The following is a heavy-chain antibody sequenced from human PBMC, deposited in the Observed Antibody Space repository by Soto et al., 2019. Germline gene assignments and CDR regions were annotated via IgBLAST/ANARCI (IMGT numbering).Heavy chain of an antibody. J-gene: IGHJ4*02. D-gene: IGHD5-18*01. CDR3: AICTGIQLWVFNY. Sequence: GGSLRLSCAASGFRFSSYAMSWVRQAPGKGFEWVSTVTGSGGSTFYADSVKGRLSISRDNSKNTLYLQMNSLRAEDTAVYYCAICTGIQLWVFNYWGQGTPVTVSS. CDR1: GFRFSSYA. V-gene: IGHV3-23*01. CDR2: VTGSGGST.